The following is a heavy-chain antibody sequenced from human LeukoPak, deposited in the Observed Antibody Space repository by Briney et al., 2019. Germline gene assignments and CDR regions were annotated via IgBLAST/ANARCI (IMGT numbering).Heavy chain of an antibody. Sequence: GASVTVSCKASGYTFTGYYMHWVRQAPGQGLEWMGWINPNSGGTNYAQKFQGRVTMTRDTSISTAYMELSRLRSDDTAVYYCARPYYDSSGYPSGAFDIWGQGTMVTVSS. CDR2: INPNSGGT. D-gene: IGHD3-22*01. J-gene: IGHJ3*02. CDR3: ARPYYDSSGYPSGAFDI. CDR1: GYTFTGYY. V-gene: IGHV1-2*02.